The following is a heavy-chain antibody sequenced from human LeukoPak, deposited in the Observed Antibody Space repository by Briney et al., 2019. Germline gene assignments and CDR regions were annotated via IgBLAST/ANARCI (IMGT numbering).Heavy chain of an antibody. Sequence: ASVKVSCKASGYTFTSYYMHWVRQAPGQGLEWMGIINPSGGSTSYAQKFQGRVTMTRDTSTSTVYMELSSLRSEDTAVYYCARALEFERAVVLFDYWGQGTLVTVSS. CDR3: ARALEFERAVVLFDY. V-gene: IGHV1-46*01. D-gene: IGHD6-19*01. J-gene: IGHJ4*02. CDR2: INPSGGST. CDR1: GYTFTSYY.